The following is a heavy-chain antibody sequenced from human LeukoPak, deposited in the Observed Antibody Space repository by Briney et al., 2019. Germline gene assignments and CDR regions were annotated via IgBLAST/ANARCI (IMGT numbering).Heavy chain of an antibody. V-gene: IGHV1-69*13. J-gene: IGHJ3*02. D-gene: IGHD2-21*02. Sequence: SVKVSCKASGGTFSSYTITWVRQAPGQGLEWTGGIIPIFGTANYAQKFQGRVTITADESTSTAYMELSSVRSKDTAVYYCARVNCGGDCYSDRGAFDIWGQGTMVTVSS. CDR2: IIPIFGTA. CDR3: ARVNCGGDCYSDRGAFDI. CDR1: GGTFSSYT.